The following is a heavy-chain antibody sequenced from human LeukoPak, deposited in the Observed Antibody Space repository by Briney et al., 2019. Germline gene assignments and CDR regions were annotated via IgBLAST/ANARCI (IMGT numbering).Heavy chain of an antibody. J-gene: IGHJ4*02. V-gene: IGHV3-66*01. Sequence: GGSLRLSCAASGITVSSNYMSWVRQAPGRGLEWVSVIYSGGAIYYADSVEGRFTISRDNTKNSLFLEMNSLRAEDTAVYYCAGGSGWLIESWGQGTLVTVSS. CDR3: AGGSGWLIES. D-gene: IGHD6-19*01. CDR1: GITVSSNY. CDR2: IYSGGAI.